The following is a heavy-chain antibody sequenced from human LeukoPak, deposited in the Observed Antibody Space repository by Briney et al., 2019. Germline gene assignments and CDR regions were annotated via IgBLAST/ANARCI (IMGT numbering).Heavy chain of an antibody. D-gene: IGHD4-17*01. Sequence: SETLSLTCAVYGGSFSGYYWSWIRQPPGKGLEWIAEINHSGSTSYNPSLKSRVTISVDTSKNQFSLKLSSVTAADTAVYYCARHLDGDYGEHALDYWGQGTLVTVSS. CDR2: INHSGST. CDR1: GGSFSGYY. CDR3: ARHLDGDYGEHALDY. J-gene: IGHJ4*02. V-gene: IGHV4-34*01.